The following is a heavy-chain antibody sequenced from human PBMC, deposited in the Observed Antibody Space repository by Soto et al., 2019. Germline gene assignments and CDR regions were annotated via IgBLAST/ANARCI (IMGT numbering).Heavy chain of an antibody. CDR2: TFYSGGT. CDR1: GGSMNSFY. Sequence: SETLSLTCTVSGGSMNSFYWSWIRQAPGRGLEWIGNTFYSGGTNYTPSLKSRVTISVDTSKNQFSLNLNSLTAADTAVYYCARGQGAAHSYYGLDVWGQGTKVTAP. V-gene: IGHV4-59*01. D-gene: IGHD6-25*01. J-gene: IGHJ6*02. CDR3: ARGQGAAHSYYGLDV.